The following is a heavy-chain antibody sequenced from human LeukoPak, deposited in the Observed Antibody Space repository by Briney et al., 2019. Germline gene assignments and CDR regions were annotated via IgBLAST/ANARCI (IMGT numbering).Heavy chain of an antibody. D-gene: IGHD2-2*01. V-gene: IGHV4-59*08. J-gene: IGHJ4*02. CDR1: GGSISSYY. Sequence: SETLSLTCTVSGGSISSYYWSWIRQPPGKGLEWIGYIYYSGSTNYNPSLKSRVTISVDTSKNQFSLKLSSVTAADTAVYYCARVGGYCSSTSCYAPFDYWGQGTLVTVSS. CDR2: IYYSGST. CDR3: ARVGGYCSSTSCYAPFDY.